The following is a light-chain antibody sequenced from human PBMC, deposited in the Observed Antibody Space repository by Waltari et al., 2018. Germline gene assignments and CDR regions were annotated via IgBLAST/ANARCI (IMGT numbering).Light chain of an antibody. V-gene: IGKV4-1*01. Sequence: DIVMTQSPDSLAVSLGGRATINCKSSHSVFSTSNRENCLGWYQQKPGQPPKLLFYWASTREPGVPDRFSASGSGTDFTLSISSLQAEDVALYYCQQYYTSPSTFGQGTRLEI. CDR3: QQYYTSPST. J-gene: IGKJ5*01. CDR1: HSVFSTSNRENC. CDR2: WAS.